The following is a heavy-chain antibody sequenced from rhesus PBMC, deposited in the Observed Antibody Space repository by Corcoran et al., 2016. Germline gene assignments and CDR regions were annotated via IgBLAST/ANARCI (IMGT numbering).Heavy chain of an antibody. Sequence: QVQLQESGPGLVKPSETLSLTCAVPGGSISRGYYYWSWIRQPPGKGLEWIGYITYSGSTSYNPSLKSQVTISRDTSKNQFSLKLSSVTAADTAVYYCAREAVTTMAFDYWGQGVLVTVSS. CDR1: GGSISRGYYY. CDR3: AREAVTTMAFDY. V-gene: IGHV4-122*02. D-gene: IGHD4-23*01. CDR2: ITYSGST. J-gene: IGHJ4*01.